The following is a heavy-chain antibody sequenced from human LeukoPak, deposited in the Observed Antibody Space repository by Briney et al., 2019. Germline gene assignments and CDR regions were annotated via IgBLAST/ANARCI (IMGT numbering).Heavy chain of an antibody. Sequence: GASVKVSCKASGYTLINYHINWVRQAPGQWLEWMGTINPSNGDTNYSPKFQGRVTMTRDTSTSTVYMELSSLRSEDTAVYYCARERGGDCYFDYWGQGTLVTVSS. V-gene: IGHV1-46*01. J-gene: IGHJ4*02. CDR2: INPSNGDT. CDR3: ARERGGDCYFDY. CDR1: GYTLINYH. D-gene: IGHD2-21*01.